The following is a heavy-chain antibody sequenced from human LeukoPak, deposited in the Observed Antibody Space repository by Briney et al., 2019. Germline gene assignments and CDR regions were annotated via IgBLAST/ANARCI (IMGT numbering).Heavy chain of an antibody. CDR3: ARSTTVTTGPFYYYYMDV. D-gene: IGHD4-17*01. Sequence: PSETLSLTCTVSGGSISSYYWSWIRQPAGKGLEWIGRIYTSGSTNYNPSLKSRVTVSVDTSKNQFSLKLSSVSAADTAAYYCARSTTVTTGPFYYYYMDVWGKGTTVTISS. CDR2: IYTSGST. J-gene: IGHJ6*03. V-gene: IGHV4-4*07. CDR1: GGSISSYY.